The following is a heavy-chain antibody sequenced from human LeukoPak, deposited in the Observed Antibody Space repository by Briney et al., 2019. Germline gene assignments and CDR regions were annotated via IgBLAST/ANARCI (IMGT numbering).Heavy chain of an antibody. D-gene: IGHD3-22*01. CDR3: ARDSYYYDSSGYSSWFDP. V-gene: IGHV1-8*01. CDR2: MSPNSGDT. Sequence: VASVTVSCKASGYTFTSYDFNWVRQATGQRPEWMGWMSPNSGDTGYAQKFQGRVTMTRDTSISTAYMELSRLRSDDTAVYYCARDSYYYDSSGYSSWFDPWGQGTLATVSS. CDR1: GYTFTSYD. J-gene: IGHJ5*02.